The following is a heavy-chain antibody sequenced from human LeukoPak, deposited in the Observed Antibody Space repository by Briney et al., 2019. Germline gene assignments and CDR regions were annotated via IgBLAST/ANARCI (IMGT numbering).Heavy chain of an antibody. CDR1: GFTFSSYA. Sequence: PGGSLRLSCAASGFTFSSYAMHWVRQAPGKGLEWVAVISFDGDNEDYADSVKGRITISRDNSKNTLYLQMNSLRPEDTDVYYCAKGEVYFDIWGQGTMVTVSS. V-gene: IGHV3-30-3*01. CDR2: ISFDGDNE. CDR3: AKGEVYFDI. J-gene: IGHJ3*02.